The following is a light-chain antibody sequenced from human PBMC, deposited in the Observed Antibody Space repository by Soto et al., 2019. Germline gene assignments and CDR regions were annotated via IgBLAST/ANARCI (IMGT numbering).Light chain of an antibody. Sequence: IAMTQSPATVSVSPGERATLSCRASLSISSNLAWYQQKPGQAPRLLIYGASTRATGIRDRFSGSGSGTEFTLTISSLQFEGSAVYYCQQYQNWLWTFGQGTKVEIK. CDR3: QQYQNWLWT. V-gene: IGKV3-15*01. J-gene: IGKJ1*01. CDR2: GAS. CDR1: LSISSN.